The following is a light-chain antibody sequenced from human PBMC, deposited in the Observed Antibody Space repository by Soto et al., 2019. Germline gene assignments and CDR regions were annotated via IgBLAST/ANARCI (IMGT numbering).Light chain of an antibody. CDR1: QGISSW. CDR2: AAS. J-gene: IGKJ5*01. CDR3: QKYNSYSIN. V-gene: IGKV1D-16*01. Sequence: DIQMTQSPSSLSASVGDRVTITCRAIQGISSWLAWYQQKPGKAPKLLIYAASSLESGVPSRFSGSGSGTEFTLTISSLQPDDFATYYCQKYNSYSINFGQGTRLEIK.